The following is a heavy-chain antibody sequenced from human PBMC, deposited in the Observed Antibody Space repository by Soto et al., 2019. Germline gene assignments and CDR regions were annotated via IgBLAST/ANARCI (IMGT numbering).Heavy chain of an antibody. D-gene: IGHD2-2*01. Sequence: ASVKVSCKASGGTFSSYAISWVRQAPGQGLEWMGGIIPIFGTANYAQKFKGRVTITADESTSTAYMELSSLRSEDTAVYCCARDRYCSSTSCPNKDRDFDYWGQGTLVTVSS. V-gene: IGHV1-69*13. CDR1: GGTFSSYA. CDR2: IIPIFGTA. J-gene: IGHJ4*02. CDR3: ARDRYCSSTSCPNKDRDFDY.